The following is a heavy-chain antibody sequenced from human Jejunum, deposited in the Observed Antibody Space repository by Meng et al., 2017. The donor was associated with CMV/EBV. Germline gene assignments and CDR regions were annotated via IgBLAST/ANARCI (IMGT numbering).Heavy chain of an antibody. D-gene: IGHD6-13*01. V-gene: IGHV3-23*01. CDR3: AKDQGFSAASG. J-gene: IGHJ4*02. CDR2: IDGPTPNT. CDR1: GFPFSYYA. Sequence: SCAASGFPFSYYALRWVRQAPGKGLEWVSHIDGPTPNTHYADSAKGRFTISRDNSKNTLYLDMNSLRAEDTALYYCAKDQGFSAASGGDQGTLVTVSS.